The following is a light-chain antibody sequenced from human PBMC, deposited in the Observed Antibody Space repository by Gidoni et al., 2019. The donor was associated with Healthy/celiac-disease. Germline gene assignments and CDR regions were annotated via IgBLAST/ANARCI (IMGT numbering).Light chain of an antibody. J-gene: IGLJ2*01. CDR1: ISNIVAGYD. Sequence: QSVLTQPPSVSGAPGQRVTISCTGSISNIVAGYDVHWYHQLTGTAPKLLLYGSSNRPPVVPDRFSGSKSGTSASLAITGLQAEDEADYYCQSYDSSLSGHVVFGGGTKLTVL. V-gene: IGLV1-40*01. CDR3: QSYDSSLSGHVV. CDR2: GSS.